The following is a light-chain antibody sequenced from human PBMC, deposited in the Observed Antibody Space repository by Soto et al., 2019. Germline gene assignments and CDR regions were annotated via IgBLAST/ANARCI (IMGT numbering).Light chain of an antibody. CDR2: DAS. CDR1: QSVSSSY. V-gene: IGKV3-20*01. J-gene: IGKJ4*01. CDR3: QQYGSSLLT. Sequence: EIVLTQSPGTLSLSPGERATLSCRASQSVSSSYLAWYQQKPGQAPRLLIYDASGRATGIPDRFSGSGSGTDFTLTISRLEPEDFAVYYCQQYGSSLLTFGGGTKVEIK.